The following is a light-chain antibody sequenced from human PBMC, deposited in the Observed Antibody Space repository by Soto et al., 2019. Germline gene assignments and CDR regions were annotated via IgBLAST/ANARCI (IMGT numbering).Light chain of an antibody. CDR2: GAS. CDR1: QSVSSA. V-gene: IGKV3-15*01. J-gene: IGKJ4*01. CDR3: QQYNNWPLT. Sequence: EIVMTQSQATLSVSPGDRATLSCRASQSVSSALAWYEQKPGQAPRLLIYGASTRATGIPARFSGSGSGTEFTLTISSLQSEDFAVYYCQQYNNWPLTFGGGTKVEIK.